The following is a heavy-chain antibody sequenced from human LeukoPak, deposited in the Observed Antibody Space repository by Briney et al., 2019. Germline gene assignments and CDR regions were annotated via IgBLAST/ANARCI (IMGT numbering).Heavy chain of an antibody. J-gene: IGHJ5*02. V-gene: IGHV1-2*02. CDR3: ARGSTRDSSGWYGPGKWFDP. D-gene: IGHD6-19*01. CDR1: GYTFTDYY. Sequence: ASVKVSCKASGYTFTDYYMHWVRQAPGQGLEWMGWINPNSGVTNYAQKFQGRVTMTRGTSISTAYMELSRLRSDDTAVYYCARGSTRDSSGWYGPGKWFDPWGQGTLVTVSS. CDR2: INPNSGVT.